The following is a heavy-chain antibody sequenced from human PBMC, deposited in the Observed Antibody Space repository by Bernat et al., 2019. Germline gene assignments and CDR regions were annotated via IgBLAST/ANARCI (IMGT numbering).Heavy chain of an antibody. CDR1: GFTFSTYW. Sequence: EVQLVESGGGLVQPGGSLRLSCAASGFTFSTYWMHWVRRAPGKGLVWVSRINSDGSSTNYADSVKGRFTISRDNAKNTLYLRLNSLRAEDTAMYYCARGVTVAGTTPLGSWGQGTLVTVSS. J-gene: IGHJ5*02. D-gene: IGHD6-19*01. CDR3: ARGVTVAGTTPLGS. CDR2: INSDGSST. V-gene: IGHV3-74*01.